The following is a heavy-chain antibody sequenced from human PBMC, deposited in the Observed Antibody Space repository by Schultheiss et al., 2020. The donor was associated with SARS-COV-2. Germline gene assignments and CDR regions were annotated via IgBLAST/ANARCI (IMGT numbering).Heavy chain of an antibody. Sequence: GGSLRLSCAASGFTFRNAWMNWVRQAPGKGLEWVSFIYSGGSTYYADSVKGRFTISRDNSKNTVYLQMNSLRAEDTAVYYCAGGPTGTSFDPWGQGTLVTVSS. V-gene: IGHV3-53*01. J-gene: IGHJ5*02. CDR1: GFTFRNAW. CDR3: AGGPTGTSFDP. CDR2: IYSGGST. D-gene: IGHD4-17*01.